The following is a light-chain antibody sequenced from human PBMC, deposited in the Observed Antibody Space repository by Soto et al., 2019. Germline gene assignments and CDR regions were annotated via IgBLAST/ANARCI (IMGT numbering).Light chain of an antibody. Sequence: QTVVTQPPSASGTPGQRVTISCSGSTSNIGSNTVSWYQHLPGTAPKLLIYSNDQRPSGIPDRFSGSKSGTSASLTISGLQAEDEADYYCCSYAVTFYVFGTGTKVTVL. CDR2: SND. J-gene: IGLJ1*01. CDR3: CSYAVTFYV. V-gene: IGLV1-44*01. CDR1: TSNIGSNT.